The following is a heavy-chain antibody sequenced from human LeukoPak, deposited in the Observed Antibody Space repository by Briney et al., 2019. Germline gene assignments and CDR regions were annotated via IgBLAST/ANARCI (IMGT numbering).Heavy chain of an antibody. D-gene: IGHD3-3*01. Sequence: GGSLRLSCTASGFIFSDYYMSWIRQAPGKGLEWVSHISSSGSTIYYADSVKGRFTISRDNAKNSLYLKMNSLRAEDTAVYYCASLDFWSDYLNWFDPWGQGTLVTVSS. CDR2: ISSSGSTI. CDR1: GFIFSDYY. J-gene: IGHJ5*02. V-gene: IGHV3-11*04. CDR3: ASLDFWSDYLNWFDP.